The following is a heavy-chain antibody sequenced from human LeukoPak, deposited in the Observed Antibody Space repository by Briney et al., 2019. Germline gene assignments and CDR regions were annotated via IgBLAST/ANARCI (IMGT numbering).Heavy chain of an antibody. Sequence: GGSLRLSCAASGFTFSSYAMGWVRQAPGKGLEWVSAISGSGGSTYYADSVKGRFTISRDNSKNTLYLQMNSLRAEDTAVYYCAKRGGIGYYDSSGYDLYWGQGTLVTVSS. D-gene: IGHD3-22*01. J-gene: IGHJ4*02. CDR2: ISGSGGST. V-gene: IGHV3-23*01. CDR3: AKRGGIGYYDSSGYDLY. CDR1: GFTFSSYA.